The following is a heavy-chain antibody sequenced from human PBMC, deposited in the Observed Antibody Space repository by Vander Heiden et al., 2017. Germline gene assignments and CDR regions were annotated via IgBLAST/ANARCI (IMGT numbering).Heavy chain of an antibody. CDR1: GYTFTSYD. D-gene: IGHD3-16*01. V-gene: IGHV1-8*01. Sequence: QVQLVQSGAEVKKPGASVKVSCKASGYTFTSYDINWVRQATGQGLEWMGWMNPNSGNTGEAQKFQGRVTMTRNTSIRTAYMEISRMRSEDTAVYCCARPLRGTRDFDLWGRGTLVTVSS. J-gene: IGHJ2*01. CDR2: MNPNSGNT. CDR3: ARPLRGTRDFDL.